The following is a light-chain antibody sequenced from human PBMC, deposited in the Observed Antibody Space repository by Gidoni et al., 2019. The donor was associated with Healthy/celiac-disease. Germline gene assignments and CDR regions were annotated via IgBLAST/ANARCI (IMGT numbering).Light chain of an antibody. CDR2: GAS. CDR3: QQYNNWPPVYT. J-gene: IGKJ2*01. CDR1: QSVSSN. V-gene: IGKV3-15*01. Sequence: ETVMTQSPAALSVSPGERATLSCRASQSVSSNLAWYQQKPGQAPRLLIYGASTRATGIPARFSGSGSGTEFTLTISSLQSEDFAVYYCQQYNNWPPVYTFXXXTKLEIK.